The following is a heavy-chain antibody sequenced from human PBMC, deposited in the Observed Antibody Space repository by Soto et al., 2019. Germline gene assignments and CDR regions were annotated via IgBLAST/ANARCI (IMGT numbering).Heavy chain of an antibody. CDR1: GGSISSYY. J-gene: IGHJ1*01. D-gene: IGHD3-10*01. CDR2: IYYSGST. V-gene: IGHV4-59*05. Sequence: SETLSLTCTVSGGSISSYYWSWIRQPPGKGLEWIASIYYSGSTYYNPSLKSRLTISVDTSKNQFSLKLSSVTAADTAVYYCARHLYGSGIVGQHWGQGILVTVS. CDR3: ARHLYGSGIVGQH.